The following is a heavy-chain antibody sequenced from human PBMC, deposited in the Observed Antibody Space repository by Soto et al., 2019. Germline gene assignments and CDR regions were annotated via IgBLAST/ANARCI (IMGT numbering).Heavy chain of an antibody. CDR3: ARVHAEYSSSWFLHFDY. CDR2: IKQDGSEK. J-gene: IGHJ4*02. Sequence: GGSLRLSCAASGFTFSSYWMSWVRQAPGKGLEWVANIKQDGSEKYYVDSVKGRFTISRDNAKNSLYLQMNSLRAEDTAVYYCARVHAEYSSSWFLHFDYWGQGTLVTVSS. V-gene: IGHV3-7*01. CDR1: GFTFSSYW. D-gene: IGHD6-13*01.